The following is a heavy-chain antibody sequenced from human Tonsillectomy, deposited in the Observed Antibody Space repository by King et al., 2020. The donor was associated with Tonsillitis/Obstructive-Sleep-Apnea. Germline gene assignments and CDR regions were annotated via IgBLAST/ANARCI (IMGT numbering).Heavy chain of an antibody. V-gene: IGHV3-48*03. CDR3: ARDVSGYCSSTSCYKGQAFDI. CDR1: GFTFSNYE. J-gene: IGHJ3*02. D-gene: IGHD2-2*02. CDR2: ISSSGSTI. Sequence: VQLVESGGDLVQPGGSLRLSCAASGFTFSNYEMNWVRQAPGKGLEWVSYISSSGSTIYYADSVKGRFTISRDNAKNSLYLQMNSLRAKDTAVYYCARDVSGYCSSTSCYKGQAFDIWGQGTMVTVSS.